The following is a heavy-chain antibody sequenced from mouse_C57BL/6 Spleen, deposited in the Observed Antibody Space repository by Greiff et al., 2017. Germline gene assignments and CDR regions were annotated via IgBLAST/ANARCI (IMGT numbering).Heavy chain of an antibody. Sequence: QVQLQQSGAELVRPGASVTLSCKASGYTFTDYEMHWVKQTPVHGLEWIGAIDPETGGTAYNQKFNGKAILTADKSSSTAYMELRSLTSEDSAVYYCTPYAMDYWGQGTSVTVSS. V-gene: IGHV1-15*01. CDR1: GYTFTDYE. CDR3: TPYAMDY. CDR2: IDPETGGT. J-gene: IGHJ4*01.